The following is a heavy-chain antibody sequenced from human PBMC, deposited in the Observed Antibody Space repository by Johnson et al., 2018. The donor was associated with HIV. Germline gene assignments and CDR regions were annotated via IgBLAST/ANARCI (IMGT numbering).Heavy chain of an antibody. D-gene: IGHD5-18*01. CDR1: GFTFSTYW. V-gene: IGHV3-74*01. Sequence: VQLVESGGGFVQPGGSLRLSCAASGFTFSTYWMHWVRQPPGTGPVWVSRIHTHGSATTYADSVKVRFTISRDNSKNTLYLQMTSLRAEDTAVYYCAKERAYIRTFDIWGQGTLVTVSS. CDR2: IHTHGSAT. CDR3: AKERAYIRTFDI. J-gene: IGHJ3*02.